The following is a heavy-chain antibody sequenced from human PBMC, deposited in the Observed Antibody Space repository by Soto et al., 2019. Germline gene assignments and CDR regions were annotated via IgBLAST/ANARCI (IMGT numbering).Heavy chain of an antibody. J-gene: IGHJ4*02. CDR3: TTEVVVVPATDDY. CDR2: IKSKTDGGTT. D-gene: IGHD2-2*01. V-gene: IGHV3-15*01. Sequence: GGSLRLSCAASGFTFSNAWMSWVRQAPGKGLEWVGRIKSKTDGGTTDYAAPMKGRFTISRDDSKNTLYLQMNSLKTEDTAVYYCTTEVVVVPATDDYWGQGTLVTVSS. CDR1: GFTFSNAW.